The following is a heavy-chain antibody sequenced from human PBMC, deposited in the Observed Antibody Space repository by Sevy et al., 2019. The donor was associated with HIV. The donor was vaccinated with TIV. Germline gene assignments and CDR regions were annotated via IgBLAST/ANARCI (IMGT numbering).Heavy chain of an antibody. CDR3: ARQYDILTGYSH. V-gene: IGHV4-61*01. CDR1: GDSVSSGSYY. D-gene: IGHD3-9*01. Sequence: SETLSLTCTVSGDSVSSGSYYWSWIRQPPGKGLEWIGYMYYSGNTNYDPSLKIRITISVDTSKNQFSLKLSSVTAADTAVYYCARQYDILTGYSHWGQGTLVTVSS. CDR2: MYYSGNT. J-gene: IGHJ4*02.